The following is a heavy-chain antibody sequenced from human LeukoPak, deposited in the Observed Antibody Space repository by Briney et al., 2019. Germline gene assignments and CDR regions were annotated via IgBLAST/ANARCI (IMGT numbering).Heavy chain of an antibody. V-gene: IGHV4-4*08. J-gene: IGHJ4*02. D-gene: IGHD3-22*01. Sequence: PESLSFTCTLSGGSTSIYYWSWIRQPPENGLGWNGYIYTSGSTNYNPSLKSRVTISVDTSKNPVSLKLNSVTAADTAVYYCARVMGDGSGYYPVDYWGQGTLVTVSS. CDR2: IYTSGST. CDR1: GGSTSIYY. CDR3: ARVMGDGSGYYPVDY.